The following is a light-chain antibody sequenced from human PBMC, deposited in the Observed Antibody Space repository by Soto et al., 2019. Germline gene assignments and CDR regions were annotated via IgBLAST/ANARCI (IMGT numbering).Light chain of an antibody. CDR1: NIGSKS. CDR2: YDS. Sequence: SYELTQPPLVSVAPGKTARITCGGNNIGSKSVHWYQQKPGQAPVLVIYYDSDRPSGIPERFSGSNSGNTATLTISRVEAGDEADYYCQVWDSSKYHQVFGGGTKLTVL. J-gene: IGLJ2*01. CDR3: QVWDSSKYHQV. V-gene: IGLV3-21*04.